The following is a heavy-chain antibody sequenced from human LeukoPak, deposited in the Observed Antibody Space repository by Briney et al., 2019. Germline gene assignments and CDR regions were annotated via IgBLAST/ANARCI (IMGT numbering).Heavy chain of an antibody. CDR2: FDPEDGET. CDR1: GYTLTELS. CDR3: ASALSLGNDFDY. V-gene: IGHV1-24*01. Sequence: GASVKVSCKVSGYTLTELSMHWVRQAPGKGLEWMGGFDPEDGETIYAQKFQGRVTMTEDTSTDTAYMELSSLRSEDTAVYYCASALSLGNDFDYWGQGTLVTVSS. D-gene: IGHD1-1*01. J-gene: IGHJ4*02.